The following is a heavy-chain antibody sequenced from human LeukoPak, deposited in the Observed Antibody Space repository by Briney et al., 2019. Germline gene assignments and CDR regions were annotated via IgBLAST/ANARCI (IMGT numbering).Heavy chain of an antibody. CDR3: ARLSVIVGSTLEYYYYYMDV. Sequence: SETLSLTCTVSGGSISSGGYYWSWIRQPPGKGLEWIGYIYHSGSTYYNPSLKSRVTISVDRSKNQFSLKLTSVTAADTAVYYCARLSVIVGSTLEYYYYYMDVWGQGTTVTVSS. V-gene: IGHV4-30-2*01. D-gene: IGHD1-26*01. CDR2: IYHSGST. CDR1: GGSISSGGYY. J-gene: IGHJ6*03.